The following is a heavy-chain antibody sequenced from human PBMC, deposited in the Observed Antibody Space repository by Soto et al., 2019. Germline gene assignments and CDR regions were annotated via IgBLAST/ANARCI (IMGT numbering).Heavy chain of an antibody. CDR2: ISGSGIST. V-gene: IGHV3-23*01. CDR3: AKEPVGPDWYFDL. J-gene: IGHJ2*01. Sequence: DVQLLESGGGWVQPGGSLRLSCAASGFTFRSYAMSWVRQAPGKGPEWVSGISGSGISTHYADSVKGRFTVSRDNSKNTLYLQMNSLRAEDTAVYNCAKEPVGPDWYFDLWGRGTLVTVSS. CDR1: GFTFRSYA.